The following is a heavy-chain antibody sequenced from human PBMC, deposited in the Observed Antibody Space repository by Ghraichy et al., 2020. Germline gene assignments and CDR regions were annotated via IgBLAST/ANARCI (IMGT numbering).Heavy chain of an antibody. CDR2: INHSGNT. V-gene: IGHV4-34*01. J-gene: IGHJ5*02. D-gene: IGHD1-1*01. Sequence: SETLSLTCAVYGGSFSDYYWSWIRQPPGKGLEWIGEINHSGNTNYNPSLKSRVTISIDTSRNQLSLKLSSVTAADTAVYYCARGLKRYRNFFDPWGQGNLVTVSS. CDR3: ARGLKRYRNFFDP. CDR1: GGSFSDYY.